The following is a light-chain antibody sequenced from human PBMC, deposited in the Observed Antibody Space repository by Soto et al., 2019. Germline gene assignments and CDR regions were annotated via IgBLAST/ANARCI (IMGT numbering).Light chain of an antibody. V-gene: IGLV1-40*01. Sequence: QSVLTQPPSVSGAPGQRVTISCTGSSSNIGAGYDVHWYQQLPGTAPKLLIYGNSNRPSGVPDRFSGSKSDNTASLTISGLQAEDEADYYCCSYAGSYTRVFGTGTKLTVL. CDR3: CSYAGSYTRV. CDR1: SSNIGAGYD. J-gene: IGLJ1*01. CDR2: GNS.